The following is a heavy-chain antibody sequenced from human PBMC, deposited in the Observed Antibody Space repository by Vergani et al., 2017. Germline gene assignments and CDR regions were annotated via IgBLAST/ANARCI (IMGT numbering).Heavy chain of an antibody. CDR3: ARSTGVIGAGGGDAFDI. CDR1: GGSISRGNHY. V-gene: IGHV4-30-4*01. CDR2: KYHSGST. Sequence: QVQLQESGPGQVKPSQTLSLTCTVSGGSISRGNHYWSWLRQPPGKGLEWIGYKYHSGSTYSNPSLRSQVTISVDTSKNQFFLKLNSVTAADTAVYYCARSTGVIGAGGGDAFDIWGQGTEVTVSS. D-gene: IGHD2/OR15-2a*01. J-gene: IGHJ3*02.